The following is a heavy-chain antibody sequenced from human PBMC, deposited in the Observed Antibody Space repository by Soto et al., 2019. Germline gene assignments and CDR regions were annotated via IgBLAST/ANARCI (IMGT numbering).Heavy chain of an antibody. CDR3: ARGKRYAYCYCGMDF. J-gene: IGHJ6*02. CDR1: GGSFSGYY. V-gene: IGHV4-34*01. CDR2: INHSAST. D-gene: IGHD5-18*01. Sequence: PSETRSLTCGVYGGSFSGYYWSWIRQPPGKGPEWIGEINHSASTHYNPSLNSRVTISVDTSKNQLSLKLSSVTAADTPASSSARGKRYAYCYCGMDFWGQGTTVTVSS.